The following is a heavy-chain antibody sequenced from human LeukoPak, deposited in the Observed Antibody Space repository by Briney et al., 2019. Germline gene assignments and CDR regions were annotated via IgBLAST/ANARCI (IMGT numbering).Heavy chain of an antibody. D-gene: IGHD1-7*01. CDR2: ISGSGGST. CDR3: ARGTKYGMDV. CDR1: GFTFSSNV. Sequence: GGSLRLSCAASGFTFSSNVMSWVRQAPGKGLAWVSSISGSGGSTYYADSVKGRFTISRDNSKNALYLQMNSLRAEDTAVYYCARGTKYGMDVWGQGTTVTVSS. V-gene: IGHV3-23*01. J-gene: IGHJ6*02.